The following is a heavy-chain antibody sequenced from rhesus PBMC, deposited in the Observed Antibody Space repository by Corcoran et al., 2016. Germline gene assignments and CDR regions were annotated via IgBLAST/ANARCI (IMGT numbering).Heavy chain of an antibody. CDR1: GGSISSSNW. J-gene: IGHJ4*01. D-gene: IGHD5-24*01. CDR2: ISGSSGST. CDR3: ARVVSGYRNFDY. V-gene: IGHV4-65*01. Sequence: QVQLQESGQGLVKPSETLSLTCAVSGGSISSSNWWSWIRQPPGKGLEWIGYISGSSGSTYYNPSLKSRVTISTDTSKNQFSLKLSSVTAADTAVYYCARVVSGYRNFDYWGQGVLVTVSS.